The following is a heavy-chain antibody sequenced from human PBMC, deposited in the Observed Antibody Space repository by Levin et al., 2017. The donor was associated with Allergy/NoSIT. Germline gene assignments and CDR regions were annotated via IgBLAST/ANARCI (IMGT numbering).Heavy chain of an antibody. CDR3: ARDPIKLWFGESSPRYFQH. Sequence: GESLKISCKASGYTFTNYGISWVRQAPGQGLEWMGWISAYNGNTHYAQKVQGRVTMTTDTSTSTAYMELRSLRSDDTAVYYCARDPIKLWFGESSPRYFQHWGQGTLVTVSS. V-gene: IGHV1-18*01. CDR2: ISAYNGNT. CDR1: GYTFTNYG. J-gene: IGHJ1*01. D-gene: IGHD3-10*01.